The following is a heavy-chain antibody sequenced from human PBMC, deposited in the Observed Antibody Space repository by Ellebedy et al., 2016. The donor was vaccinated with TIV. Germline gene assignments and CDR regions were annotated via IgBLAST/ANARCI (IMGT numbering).Heavy chain of an antibody. V-gene: IGHV1-69*13. CDR1: GGTLSGYP. D-gene: IGHD2-2*01. Sequence: AASVKVSCKASGGTLSGYPISWVRQAPGPGLEWMGGIIPFFGTATYAQKFQGRVTISADEYTDTVYMELSSLRSDETAVYYCARLWVTEVIYGGYQNYGLDVWGQGTTVTVSS. CDR2: IIPFFGTA. J-gene: IGHJ6*02. CDR3: ARLWVTEVIYGGYQNYGLDV.